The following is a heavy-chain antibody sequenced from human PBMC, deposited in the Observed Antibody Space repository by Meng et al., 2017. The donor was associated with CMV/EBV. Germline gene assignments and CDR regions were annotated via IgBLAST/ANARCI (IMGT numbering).Heavy chain of an antibody. CDR3: ARDAIVVVPAATPEHRPGYYYYGMDV. Sequence: KISCAASGFTFGSYEMNWVRQAPGQGLEWMGGIIPILGIANYAQKFQGRVTITADKSTSTAYMELSSLRSEDTAVYYCARDAIVVVPAATPEHRPGYYYYGMDVWGQGTTVTVSS. CDR1: GFTFGSYE. J-gene: IGHJ6*02. D-gene: IGHD2-2*01. CDR2: IIPILGIA. V-gene: IGHV1-69*10.